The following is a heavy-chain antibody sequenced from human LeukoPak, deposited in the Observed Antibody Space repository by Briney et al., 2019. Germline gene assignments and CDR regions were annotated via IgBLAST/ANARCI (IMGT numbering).Heavy chain of an antibody. Sequence: PGRSLRLSCVASGFTFNDYAMHWVRHAPGKGLEWVSGIGWNSGTIGYADSVKGRFTISRDNAKNSLYLQMDSLRAEDMAFYYCAKDYYYDSSGYTYFDYWGQGALVTVSS. J-gene: IGHJ4*02. CDR3: AKDYYYDSSGYTYFDY. V-gene: IGHV3-9*03. D-gene: IGHD3-22*01. CDR1: GFTFNDYA. CDR2: IGWNSGTI.